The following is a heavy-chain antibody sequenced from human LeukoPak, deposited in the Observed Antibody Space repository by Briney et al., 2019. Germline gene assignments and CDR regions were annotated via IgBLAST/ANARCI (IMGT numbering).Heavy chain of an antibody. V-gene: IGHV4-4*02. CDR1: GGSISSSNW. CDR3: ARASGADRPSDY. D-gene: IGHD3-10*01. CDR2: IYHSGST. Sequence: PSGTLSLTCAVSGGSISSSNWWSWVRQPPGKGLEWIGEIYHSGSTNYHPSLKRRVTMSVDLSKNQFSLKLSSVTAADTAVYYCARASGADRPSDYWGQGTLVTVSS. J-gene: IGHJ4*02.